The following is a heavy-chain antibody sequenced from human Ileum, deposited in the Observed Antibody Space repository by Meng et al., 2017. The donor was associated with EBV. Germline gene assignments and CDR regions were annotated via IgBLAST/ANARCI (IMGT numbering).Heavy chain of an antibody. CDR3: ARADKVRFDY. Sequence: QVPLQESGPGLVKPSGTLSLTCAVSGGSMSSTNWWSWVRQPPGKGLEWIGEIYHSGSTNYNPSLKSRVSILVDKSKNQFSLKLSSVTAADTAVYYCARADKVRFDYWGQGTLVTVSS. J-gene: IGHJ4*02. CDR1: GGSMSSTNW. CDR2: IYHSGST. V-gene: IGHV4-4*02.